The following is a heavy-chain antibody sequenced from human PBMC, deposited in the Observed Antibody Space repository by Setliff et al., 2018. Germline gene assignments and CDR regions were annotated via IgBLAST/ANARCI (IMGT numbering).Heavy chain of an antibody. J-gene: IGHJ6*03. Sequence: ASVKVSCKASGYTFTSYYMHWVRQAPGQGLEWMGIINPSGGSTSYAQKFQGRVTMTRDTSTSTVYMELSSLRSEDTAVYYCATAVAGRGYYYYMDVWGKGTLLVTVSS. CDR2: INPSGGST. CDR1: GYTFTSYY. D-gene: IGHD6-19*01. CDR3: ATAVAGRGYYYYMDV. V-gene: IGHV1-46*03.